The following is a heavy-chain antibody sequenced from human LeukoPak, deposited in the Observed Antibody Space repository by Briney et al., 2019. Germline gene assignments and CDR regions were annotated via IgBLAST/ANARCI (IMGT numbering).Heavy chain of an antibody. V-gene: IGHV3-11*06. D-gene: IGHD3-10*01. CDR3: TRDRRRAMFRGVEGVDY. CDR2: ISSSSSVT. J-gene: IGHJ4*02. CDR1: GFTFSDYY. Sequence: GGSLRLSCAASGFTFSDYYVSWIRQAPGKGLEWVSYISSSSSVTNYADSVKGRFTISRDNAKNSLFLQMNSLRAEDTAVYYCTRDRRRAMFRGVEGVDYWGQGTLVTVSS.